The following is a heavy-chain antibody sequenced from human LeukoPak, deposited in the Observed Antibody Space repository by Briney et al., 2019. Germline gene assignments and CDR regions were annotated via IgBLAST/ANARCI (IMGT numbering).Heavy chain of an antibody. CDR2: IYYSGST. J-gene: IGHJ3*02. Sequence: TSETLSLTCTVSGGSISSYYWRWLRQPQGKGLEWIGYIYYSGSTKYNPSLKSRVTISVDTSKNQFSLKLSSVTAADTAVYYCARPVSSSYAFDIWGQGTMVTVSS. V-gene: IGHV4-59*08. CDR3: ARPVSSSYAFDI. D-gene: IGHD6-19*01. CDR1: GGSISSYY.